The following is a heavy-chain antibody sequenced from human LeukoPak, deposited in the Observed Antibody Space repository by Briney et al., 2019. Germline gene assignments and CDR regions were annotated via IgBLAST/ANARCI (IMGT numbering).Heavy chain of an antibody. CDR3: ARGYYDSSGYYYVWDY. V-gene: IGHV1-69*05. CDR1: GYTFTGYY. CDR2: INPIFGTA. Sequence: SVKVSCKASGYTFTGYYMHWVRQAPGQGLEWMGWINPIFGTAHYAQKFQGRVTITTDESTSTAYMDLSSLRSDDTAVYYCARGYYDSSGYYYVWDYWGQGTLVTVSS. J-gene: IGHJ4*02. D-gene: IGHD3-22*01.